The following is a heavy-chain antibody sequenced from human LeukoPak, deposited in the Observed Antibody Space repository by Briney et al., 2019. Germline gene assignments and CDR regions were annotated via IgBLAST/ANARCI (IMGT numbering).Heavy chain of an antibody. CDR3: ARIKEVIPIFGSKRGSWYFDL. J-gene: IGHJ2*01. CDR1: GFTFSSHG. CDR2: IRSDGSSN. V-gene: IGHV3-30*02. D-gene: IGHD3-3*01. Sequence: GGSLRLSCAASGFTFSSHGMHWVRQAPGKGLEWVTFIRSDGSSNYYGDSVKGRFTLSRDNFKNTLSLQMNSLRAEDTAVYYCARIKEVIPIFGSKRGSWYFDLWGRGTLVTVSS.